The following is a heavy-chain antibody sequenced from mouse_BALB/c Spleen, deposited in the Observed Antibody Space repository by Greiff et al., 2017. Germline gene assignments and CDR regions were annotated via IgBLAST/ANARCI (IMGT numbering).Heavy chain of an antibody. CDR2: ISYDGSN. J-gene: IGHJ2*01. Sequence: EVQLQQSGPGLVKPSQSLSLTCSVTGYSITSGYYWNWIRQFPGNKLEWMGYISYDGSNNYNPSLKNRISITRDTSKNQFFLKLNSVTTEDTATYYCARGGGYDYDDFDDWGQGTTLTVSS. CDR3: ARGGGYDYDDFDD. V-gene: IGHV3-6*02. D-gene: IGHD2-4*01. CDR1: GYSITSGYY.